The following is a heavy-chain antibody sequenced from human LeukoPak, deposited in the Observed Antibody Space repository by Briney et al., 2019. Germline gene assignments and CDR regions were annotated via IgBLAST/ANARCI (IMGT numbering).Heavy chain of an antibody. J-gene: IGHJ6*02. D-gene: IGHD3-16*01. CDR2: LNPSGGTT. Sequence: ASVKVSCKASGYTFTNYYMHWVRQAPGQGLEWMGILNPSGGTTSYAQRFQGRVTMTRDTSTSTVYMELSSLRSEDTTVYYCARDRVPPIMITFGGSYYYGMDVWGQGTTVTVSS. V-gene: IGHV1-46*01. CDR1: GYTFTNYY. CDR3: ARDRVPPIMITFGGSYYYGMDV.